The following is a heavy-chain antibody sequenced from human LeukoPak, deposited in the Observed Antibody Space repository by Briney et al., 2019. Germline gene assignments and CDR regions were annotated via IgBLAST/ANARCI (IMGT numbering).Heavy chain of an antibody. D-gene: IGHD3-10*01. J-gene: IGHJ4*02. V-gene: IGHV3-7*03. CDR2: IKRDGIEK. CDR1: TFTFNANW. Sequence: GGSLRLSCVASTFTFNANWMSWVRQAPGKGLEWVATIKRDGIEKYYVDPVKGRFTISRDNAEKSVYLQMNSLRAEDTAVYYCARENYYGSGSYENWGQGTLVTVSS. CDR3: ARENYYGSGSYEN.